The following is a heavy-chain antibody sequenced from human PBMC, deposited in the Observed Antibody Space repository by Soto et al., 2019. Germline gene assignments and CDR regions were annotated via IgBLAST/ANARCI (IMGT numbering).Heavy chain of an antibody. Sequence: GGSLRLSCAASGFTFSSYAMHWVRQAPGKVLEWVAVISYDGSNKYYADSVKGRFTISIDNSKNTLYLQMNSLRAEDTAVYYCARETTNTRDFDNWGQRTMVSVTS. CDR2: ISYDGSNK. CDR1: GFTFSSYA. J-gene: IGHJ3*02. CDR3: ARETTNTRDFDN. V-gene: IGHV3-30-3*01. D-gene: IGHD1-1*01.